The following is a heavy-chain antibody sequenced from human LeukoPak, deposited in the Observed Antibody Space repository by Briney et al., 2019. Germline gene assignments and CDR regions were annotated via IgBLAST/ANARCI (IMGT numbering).Heavy chain of an antibody. J-gene: IGHJ4*02. V-gene: IGHV3-30-3*01. CDR2: ILQEGSNK. Sequence: TGESLTLSCAASGLTLSSYAMLWVRPAPGKGLEWVAVILQEGSNKGYADSAKGPFTISRDKSKNTMYLQMNSLRAEDTAVYYCATAPRPRFFEWLLCFPQCSYFDYWGQGTLVTVSS. CDR3: ATAPRPRFFEWLLCFPQCSYFDY. CDR1: GLTLSSYA. D-gene: IGHD3-3*01.